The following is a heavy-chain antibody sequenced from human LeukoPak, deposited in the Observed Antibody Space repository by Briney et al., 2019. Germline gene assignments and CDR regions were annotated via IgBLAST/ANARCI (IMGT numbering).Heavy chain of an antibody. D-gene: IGHD5-24*01. Sequence: SSETLSLTCNVSGDSISSAGYFWSWIRQHPGEGLEWIGYISYRGSTYYNPSLKSRVSMSVDTSTNQFSLKMRSVTAADTAVYFCARRKNDYNYYFDYWGQGTLVTVSS. CDR3: ARRKNDYNYYFDY. J-gene: IGHJ4*02. CDR2: ISYRGST. CDR1: GDSISSAGYF. V-gene: IGHV4-31*03.